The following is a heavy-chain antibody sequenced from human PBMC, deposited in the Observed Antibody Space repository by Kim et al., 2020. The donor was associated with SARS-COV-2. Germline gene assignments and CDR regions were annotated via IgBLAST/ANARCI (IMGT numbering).Heavy chain of an antibody. D-gene: IGHD6-6*01. V-gene: IGHV7-4-1*02. CDR1: GYTFTKYA. CDR2: IHTTTGNP. J-gene: IGHJ5*01. Sequence: ASVKVSCKASGYTFTKYAINWVRQAPGQGFEWMGWIHTTTGNPTYAQGFGGRIVFSLDTSVGTAYLQISSLKTENTAVYYCVRDSFYSRSSQFDPWGQGTLVIVSS. CDR3: VRDSFYSRSSQFDP.